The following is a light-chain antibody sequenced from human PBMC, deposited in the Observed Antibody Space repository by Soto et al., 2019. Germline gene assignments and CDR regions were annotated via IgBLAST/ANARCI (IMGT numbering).Light chain of an antibody. J-gene: IGKJ4*01. V-gene: IGKV3-15*01. Sequence: VMMQSPATLSVSPGERDTLSCRASQSVSSNLAWYQQKPGQAPRLLIYGASTRATAIPARFSGSGSGTEFTLTISSLQSEDFAVYYCEQYNNWPHAFGGGTKVDIK. CDR2: GAS. CDR1: QSVSSN. CDR3: EQYNNWPHA.